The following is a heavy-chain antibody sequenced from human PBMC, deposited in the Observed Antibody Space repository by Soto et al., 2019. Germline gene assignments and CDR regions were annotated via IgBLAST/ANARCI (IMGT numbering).Heavy chain of an antibody. CDR1: GFSFNSYA. V-gene: IGHV3-23*01. CDR3: AKGKGIVPTTFIDY. D-gene: IGHD1-26*01. CDR2: ISGGGGST. Sequence: GGSLRLSCAASGFSFNSYAMSWVRQAPGKGLEWVSVISGGGGSTYYADSVKGRFTISRDNSKNTLYLQMNSLRAEDTAVYYCAKGKGIVPTTFIDYWGQGTLVTVSS. J-gene: IGHJ4*02.